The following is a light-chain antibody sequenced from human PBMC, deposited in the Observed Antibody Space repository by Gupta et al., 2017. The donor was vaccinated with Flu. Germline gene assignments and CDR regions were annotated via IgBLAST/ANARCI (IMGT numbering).Light chain of an antibody. CDR1: QSGRYDSNEKDY. J-gene: IGKJ4*01. V-gene: IGKV4-1*01. CDR3: QQYYDVPFT. CDR2: WAT. Sequence: SLGGRATINCKSSQSGRYDSNEKDYLSWYQQKPGQPPKLLISWATTRESGVPDRFSDSGSGTDFTLTIASLQAEDVAVYYCQQYYDVPFTFGGGTKVEIK.